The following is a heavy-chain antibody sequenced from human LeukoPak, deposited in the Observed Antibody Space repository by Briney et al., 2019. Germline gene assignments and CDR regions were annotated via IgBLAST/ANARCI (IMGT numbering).Heavy chain of an antibody. CDR2: ISSSGSTI. D-gene: IGHD6-13*01. CDR1: GFTFSSYE. J-gene: IGHJ6*03. Sequence: PGGSLRLSCAASGFTFSSYEMNWVRQAPGKGLEWVSYISSSGSTIYYADSVKGRFTISRDNAKNSLYLQMNSLRAEDTAVYYCARDLPHIAAAGTDYYYYYMDVWGKGTTVTISS. V-gene: IGHV3-48*03. CDR3: ARDLPHIAAAGTDYYYYYMDV.